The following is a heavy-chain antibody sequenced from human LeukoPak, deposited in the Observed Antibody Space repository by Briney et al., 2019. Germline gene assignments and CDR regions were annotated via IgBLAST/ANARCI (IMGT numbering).Heavy chain of an antibody. Sequence: PGGSLRLSCAASGFTVSSNYMSWVRQAPGKGLEWVSVIYSGGSTYYADSVKSRFTISRHNSKNTLYLQMNSLRAEDTAVYYCAKSGIAAAGQRGYFDYWGQGTLVTVSS. V-gene: IGHV3-53*04. CDR1: GFTVSSNY. J-gene: IGHJ4*02. D-gene: IGHD6-13*01. CDR3: AKSGIAAAGQRGYFDY. CDR2: IYSGGST.